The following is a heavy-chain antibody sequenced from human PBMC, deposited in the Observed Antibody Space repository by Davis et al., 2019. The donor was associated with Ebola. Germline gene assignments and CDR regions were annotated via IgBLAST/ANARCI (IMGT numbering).Heavy chain of an antibody. V-gene: IGHV3-74*01. Sequence: GSLRLSCAASGFTFSRYWMHWVRQAPGKGLVWVSRINSDGSRTNYADSVKGRFTISRDNAKNTVYLQMNSLRAEDTAVYFCARRHALYSTYGDWGQGTLVTVSS. CDR1: GFTFSRYW. CDR3: ARRHALYSTYGD. J-gene: IGHJ4*02. CDR2: INSDGSRT. D-gene: IGHD4-11*01.